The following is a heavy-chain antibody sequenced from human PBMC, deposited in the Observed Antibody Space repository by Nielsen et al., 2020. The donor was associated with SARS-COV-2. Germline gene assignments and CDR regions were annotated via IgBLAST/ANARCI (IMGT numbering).Heavy chain of an antibody. CDR1: GFTFDDYG. D-gene: IGHD2-15*01. CDR3: ARDPGTVVVVAATLGGAYGMVV. V-gene: IGHV3-20*01. Sequence: GGSLRLSCAASGFTFDDYGMSWVRQAPGKGLEGVSGINWNGGSTGYADSVKGRFTISRDNAKNSLYLQMNSLRAEDTALYHCARDPGTVVVVAATLGGAYGMVVWGQGTTVTVSS. CDR2: INWNGGST. J-gene: IGHJ6*02.